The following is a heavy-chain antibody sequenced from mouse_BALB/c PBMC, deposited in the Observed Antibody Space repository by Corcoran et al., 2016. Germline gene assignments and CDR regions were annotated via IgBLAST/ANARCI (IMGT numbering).Heavy chain of an antibody. V-gene: IGHV9-3-1*01. Sequence: QIQLVQSGTELKKPGETVKISCKASGYTFTNYGMNWVKQAPGKGLTWMGWINTYTGEPTYADDFKGRYAFSLETSASTAYLQINNLKNEETATYLRAREPYALDYWGQGTSVTVSS. CDR2: INTYTGEP. CDR3: AREPYALDY. J-gene: IGHJ4*01. CDR1: GYTFTNYG.